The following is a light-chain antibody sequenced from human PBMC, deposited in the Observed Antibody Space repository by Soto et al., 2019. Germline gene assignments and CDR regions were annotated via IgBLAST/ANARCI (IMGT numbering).Light chain of an antibody. V-gene: IGKV2-30*02. J-gene: IGKJ1*01. CDR3: MQGTHWPWT. CDR1: YSLIHSDGDTY. CDR2: EVS. Sequence: DVVMTQSPLSLPVTLGQPASISCRSSYSLIHSDGDTYLNWFQQRPGQSPRRLIYEVSNRDSGVLDILSGSGSGADFTLKISRVEAEDVGIYYCMQGTHWPWTFGQGTEVEIK.